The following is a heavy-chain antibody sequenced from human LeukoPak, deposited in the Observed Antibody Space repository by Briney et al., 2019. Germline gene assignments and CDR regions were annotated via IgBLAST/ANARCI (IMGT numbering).Heavy chain of an antibody. CDR2: ISAYNGNT. D-gene: IGHD3-22*01. CDR1: GYTFTSYG. Sequence: ASVKVSCKASGYTFTSYGISWVRQAPGQGLEWMGWISAYNGNTNYAQKLQGRVTMTTDTSTSTAYMELRSLRSDDTAVYYCARDGRHRYYYDRSGNYGSWFDPWGQGTLVTVSS. J-gene: IGHJ5*02. V-gene: IGHV1-18*01. CDR3: ARDGRHRYYYDRSGNYGSWFDP.